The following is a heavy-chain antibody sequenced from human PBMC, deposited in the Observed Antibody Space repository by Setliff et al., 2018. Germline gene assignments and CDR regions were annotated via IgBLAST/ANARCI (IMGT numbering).Heavy chain of an antibody. CDR3: TRQGEWAFDI. Sequence: TGGSLRLSCAASGFSFIDYGISWVRQAPGKGLEWVSGINRNGDRTGYANSVKGRFTISRDNAKNSLFLQMDRLSVEDTALYYCTRQGEWAFDIWGQGTMVTVSS. J-gene: IGHJ3*02. CDR2: INRNGDRT. D-gene: IGHD3-16*01. CDR1: GFSFIDYG. V-gene: IGHV3-20*04.